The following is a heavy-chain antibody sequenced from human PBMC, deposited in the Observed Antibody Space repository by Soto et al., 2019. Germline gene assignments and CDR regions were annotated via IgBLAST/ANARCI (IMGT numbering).Heavy chain of an antibody. J-gene: IGHJ5*02. Sequence: TSETLSLTCTVSGGSISSGDYYWSWIRQPPGKGLEWIGYIYYSGSTYYNPSLKSRVTISVDTSKNQFSLKLSSVTAADTAVYYCARSPRDSTNNWFDPRGQGTLVTVSS. V-gene: IGHV4-30-4*01. CDR2: IYYSGST. CDR3: ARSPRDSTNNWFDP. D-gene: IGHD5-18*01. CDR1: GGSISSGDYY.